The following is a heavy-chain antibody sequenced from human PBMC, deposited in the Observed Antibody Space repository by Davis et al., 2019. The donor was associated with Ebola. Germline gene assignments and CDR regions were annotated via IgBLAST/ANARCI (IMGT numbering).Heavy chain of an antibody. V-gene: IGHV3-74*01. J-gene: IGHJ4*02. CDR2: INSDGSST. CDR1: GFTFSSYW. Sequence: GESLKISCAASGFTFSSYWMHWVRQAPGKGLVWVSRINSDGSSTSYADSVKGRFTISRDNAKNTLYLQMNSLRAEDTAVYYCARVRYYDFWSGYPHYFDYWGQGTLVTVSS. CDR3: ARVRYYDFWSGYPHYFDY. D-gene: IGHD3-3*01.